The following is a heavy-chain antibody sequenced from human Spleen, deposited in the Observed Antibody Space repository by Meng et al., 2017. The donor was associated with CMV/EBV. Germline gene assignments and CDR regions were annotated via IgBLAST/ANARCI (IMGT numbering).Heavy chain of an antibody. V-gene: IGHV3-73*01. CDR2: IRSKANSYAT. D-gene: IGHD1-26*01. CDR1: GLPFSGSA. Sequence: CAGSGLPFSGSAMHWVRQASGKGLDWVGRIRSKANSYATAYAASVKGRFTISRDDSKNTAYLQMNSLKTEDTAVYYCTGIVGATRAAWGQGTLVTVSS. J-gene: IGHJ4*02. CDR3: TGIVGATRAA.